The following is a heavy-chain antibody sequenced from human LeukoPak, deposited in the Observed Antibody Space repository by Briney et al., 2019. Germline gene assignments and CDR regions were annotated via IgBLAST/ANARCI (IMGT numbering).Heavy chain of an antibody. CDR1: SGSISSGDYY. Sequence: SETLSLTCTVSSGSISSGDYYWSWIRQPPGKGLEWIGYIYYSGSTYYNPSLKSRVTISVDTSRNQFSLKLSSVTAADTAVYYCARDLTHYGDFDYWGQETLVTVSS. CDR3: ARDLTHYGDFDY. V-gene: IGHV4-30-4*08. J-gene: IGHJ4*02. CDR2: IYYSGST. D-gene: IGHD4-17*01.